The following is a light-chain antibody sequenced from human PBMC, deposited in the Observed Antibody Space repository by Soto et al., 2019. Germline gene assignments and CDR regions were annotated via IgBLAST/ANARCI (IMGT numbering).Light chain of an antibody. CDR2: AAS. V-gene: IGKV1-39*01. J-gene: IGKJ3*01. CDR3: QQRYSTVRT. Sequence: DIQMAQSPSSLSASVGDRVTITCRASQFVSTHLNWYQPKPGKAPKLLIYAASSLQSGVPSRFSSSGSGTDFTLTISRLKPDDLATYYCQQRYSTVRTFGPGTKVHIE. CDR1: QFVSTH.